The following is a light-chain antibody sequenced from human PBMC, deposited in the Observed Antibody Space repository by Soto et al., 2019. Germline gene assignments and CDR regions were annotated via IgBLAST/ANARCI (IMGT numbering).Light chain of an antibody. V-gene: IGKV1-5*03. Sequence: DIQMTQSPSSLSASVGDRVTITCRASQSISSWLAWYQQKPGTVPKLLIYKASTLESGVPSRFSGSRSGTDFTLPISSLEPEDFEVSYCQLYGTSPKPFGQGTKVDI. CDR1: QSISSW. CDR3: QLYGTSPKP. CDR2: KAS. J-gene: IGKJ1*01.